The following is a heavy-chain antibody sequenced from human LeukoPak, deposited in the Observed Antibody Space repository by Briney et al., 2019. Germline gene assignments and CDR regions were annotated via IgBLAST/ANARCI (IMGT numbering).Heavy chain of an antibody. CDR2: INHSGST. V-gene: IGHV4-34*01. CDR3: ARGRWLRLIDY. D-gene: IGHD5-12*01. J-gene: IGHJ4*02. CDR1: GGSFSGYY. Sequence: SETLSLTCAVYGGSFSGYYRSWIRQPPGKGLEWIGEINHSGSTNYNPSLKSRVTISVDTSKNQFSLKLSSVTAADTAVYYCARGRWLRLIDYWGQGTLVTVSS.